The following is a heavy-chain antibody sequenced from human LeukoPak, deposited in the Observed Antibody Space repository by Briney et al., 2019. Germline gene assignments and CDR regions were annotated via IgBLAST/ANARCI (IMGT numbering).Heavy chain of an antibody. J-gene: IGHJ5*01. V-gene: IGHV3-7*01. D-gene: IGHD3-9*01. CDR2: IKPDGSEK. CDR3: ARVTVRYFDWLPRSHNWFDS. CDR1: GFTFSNYW. Sequence: GGSLRLSCAASGFTFSNYWMTWVRQAPGKGLEWVANIKPDGSEKYYVDSVKGRFTISRDNAKKSLYLQMNSLRAEDTAVYYCARVTVRYFDWLPRSHNWFDSWGQGTLVTVSS.